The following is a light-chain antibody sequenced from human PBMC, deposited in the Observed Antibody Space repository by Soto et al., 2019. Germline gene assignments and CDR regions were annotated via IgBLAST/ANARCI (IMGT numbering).Light chain of an antibody. Sequence: QSVLTQPASVSGSPGQSITISCTGTSSDVGGYNYVSWYQQHPGKAPKLMIYDVSNRPSGVSNRFSGSKSGNTASLTISGLQAEDEADYYCSSYTRSSTLYVVFAGGTKLNVL. J-gene: IGLJ2*01. CDR2: DVS. CDR3: SSYTRSSTLYVV. V-gene: IGLV2-14*01. CDR1: SSDVGGYNY.